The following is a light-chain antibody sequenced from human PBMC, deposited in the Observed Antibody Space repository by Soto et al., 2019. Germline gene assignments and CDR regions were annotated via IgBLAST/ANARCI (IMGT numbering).Light chain of an antibody. J-gene: IGLJ2*01. CDR3: QSYASSLSRV. V-gene: IGLV1-40*01. CDR2: GNS. CDR1: SSNIGAGYD. Sequence: QSVLTQPPSVSGAPGQRVTISCTGSSSNIGAGYDVHWYQQLPGTAPKLLIYGNSNRPSGVPDRLSGSKSGTSASLAITGLQAEDEADYYCQSYASSLSRVFGGGTKLTVL.